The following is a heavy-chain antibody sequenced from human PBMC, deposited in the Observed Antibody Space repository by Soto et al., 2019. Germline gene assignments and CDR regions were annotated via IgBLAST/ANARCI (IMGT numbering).Heavy chain of an antibody. CDR3: ARVLRLQKGAGYFDY. D-gene: IGHD2-15*01. CDR2: IIPIFGTA. Sequence: QVRLVQSGAEVKKPGSSVKVSCKASGGTFSSYAISWVRQAPGQGLEWMGGIIPIFGTANYAQKFQGRVTITADESTSTAYMELSSLRSEDTTVYYCARVLRLQKGAGYFDYWGQGTLVTVSS. CDR1: GGTFSSYA. J-gene: IGHJ4*02. V-gene: IGHV1-69*01.